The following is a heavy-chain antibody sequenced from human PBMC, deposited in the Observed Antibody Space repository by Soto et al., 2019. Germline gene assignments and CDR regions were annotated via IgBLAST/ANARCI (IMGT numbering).Heavy chain of an antibody. J-gene: IGHJ5*01. D-gene: IGHD3-22*01. V-gene: IGHV4-34*01. CDR3: STRAYDTNGYYRFDP. Sequence: XATLSLTCVVYGGSFSGHSWTWIRQSPGKGLEWIGDINHSGRVNYSPSLKSRVTISLDTSKNQFSLTLSAVTAADTAMYYCSTRAYDTNGYYRFDPWGQGTLVTVSS. CDR2: INHSGRV. CDR1: GGSFSGHS.